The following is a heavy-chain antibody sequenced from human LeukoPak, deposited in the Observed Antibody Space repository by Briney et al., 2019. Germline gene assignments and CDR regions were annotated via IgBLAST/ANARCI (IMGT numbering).Heavy chain of an antibody. CDR1: GGSISSSSHY. J-gene: IGHJ6*03. CDR2: IYYTGSGST. CDR3: ASLAGSGKYYYYMDV. Sequence: PSETLSLTCTVSGGSISSSSHYWGWIRRPPGKGLEWIGSIYYTGSGSTYHNPSLKSRVTVSVDTSKNQFSLKMSSVTAADTAVYYCASLAGSGKYYYYMDVWGKGTTVTVSS. D-gene: IGHD3-10*01. V-gene: IGHV4-39*01.